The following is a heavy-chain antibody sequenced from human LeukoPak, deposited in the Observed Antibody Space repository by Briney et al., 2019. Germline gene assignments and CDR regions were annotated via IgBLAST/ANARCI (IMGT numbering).Heavy chain of an antibody. V-gene: IGHV3-7*03. D-gene: IGHD5-18*01. J-gene: IGHJ3*02. CDR1: GFTFSNYW. Sequence: GGSLRLSCAASGFTFSNYWMGWVRQAPGKRPEWVANMNIDGSERYYADSVKGRFSISRDNARNSVYLQMNSLRAEDTAVYYCARTVDTAMVNLFAFDIWGQGTMVTVSS. CDR3: ARTVDTAMVNLFAFDI. CDR2: MNIDGSER.